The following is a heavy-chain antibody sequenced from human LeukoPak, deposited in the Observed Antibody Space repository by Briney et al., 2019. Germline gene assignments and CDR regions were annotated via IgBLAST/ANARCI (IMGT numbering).Heavy chain of an antibody. CDR2: IYHSGST. V-gene: IGHV4-30-2*01. D-gene: IGHD3-16*01. J-gene: IGHJ4*02. Sequence: SETLSLTCTVSGGSISSGGYYWSWIRQPPGKGLEWIGYIYHSGSTYYNPSLKSRVTISVDRSKNQFSLKLSSVTAADTAVYYCASLGPVPTVRIDYWGQGTLVTVSS. CDR3: ASLGPVPTVRIDY. CDR1: GGSISSGGYY.